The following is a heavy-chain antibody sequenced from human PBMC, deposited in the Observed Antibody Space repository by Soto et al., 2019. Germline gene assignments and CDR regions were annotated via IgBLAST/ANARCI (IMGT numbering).Heavy chain of an antibody. CDR1: GCTFSSYA. V-gene: IGHV3-23*01. Sequence: EVQLLESGGGLVQPGGSLRLSCAASGCTFSSYAMSWVRQAPGKGLEWVSSISGSGGSTYYADSVKGRFTISRDNSKNTLYLQMNSLRAEDTAVYYCAKARYYDSTGYLYYFDYWGQGTLVTVSS. CDR2: ISGSGGST. D-gene: IGHD3-22*01. CDR3: AKARYYDSTGYLYYFDY. J-gene: IGHJ4*02.